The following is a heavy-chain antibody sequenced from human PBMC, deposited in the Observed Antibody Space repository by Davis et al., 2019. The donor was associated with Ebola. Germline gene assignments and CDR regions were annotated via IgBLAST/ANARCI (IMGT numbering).Heavy chain of an antibody. J-gene: IGHJ4*02. CDR1: GGSISSGGYS. Sequence: PSETLSLTCAVSGGSISSGGYSWSWIRQPPGKGLEWIGYIYHSGSTYYNPSLKSRVTISVDRSKNQFSLKLSSVTAADTAVYYCVSSYYYDRSGTYFDYWGQGTLVTVSS. V-gene: IGHV4-30-2*01. CDR2: IYHSGST. CDR3: VSSYYYDRSGTYFDY. D-gene: IGHD3-22*01.